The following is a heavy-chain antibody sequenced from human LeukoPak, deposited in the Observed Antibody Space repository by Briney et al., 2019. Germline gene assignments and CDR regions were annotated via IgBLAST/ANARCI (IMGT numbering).Heavy chain of an antibody. D-gene: IGHD3-10*01. CDR1: GFTFSSYA. V-gene: IGHV3-23*01. CDR3: AKLPLWFGVQWFDP. J-gene: IGHJ5*02. Sequence: GGSLRLSCAASGFTFSSYAMSWVRQAPGKGLEWVSAISGSGGSTYYADSVKGRFTISRDNSKNTLCLQMNSLRAEDTAVYYCAKLPLWFGVQWFDPWGQGTLVTVSS. CDR2: ISGSGGST.